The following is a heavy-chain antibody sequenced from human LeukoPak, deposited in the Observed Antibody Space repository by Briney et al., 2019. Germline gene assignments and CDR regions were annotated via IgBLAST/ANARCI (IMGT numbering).Heavy chain of an antibody. CDR2: INHSGST. J-gene: IGHJ4*02. D-gene: IGHD4/OR15-4a*01. Sequence: SETLSLTCAASGGSFSGYYWSWIRQPPGKGLEWIGEINHSGSTNYNPSLKSRVTISVDKSKNQFSLKLSYVTAADTAVYSCGRGLGARATFDYWGQGTLVTVSS. CDR1: GGSFSGYY. CDR3: GRGLGARATFDY. V-gene: IGHV4-34*01.